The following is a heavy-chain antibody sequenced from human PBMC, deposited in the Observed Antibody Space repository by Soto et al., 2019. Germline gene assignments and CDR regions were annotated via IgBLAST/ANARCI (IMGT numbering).Heavy chain of an antibody. V-gene: IGHV3-30-3*01. CDR1: GFLFRNYA. Sequence: QVQLVESGGGVVQPGTSLRLSCAASGFLFRNYAMHWVRQSPAKGLEWRAVISFDGANIFYAGAAKGRFTISRDNSKQTLYLQLDSLRPEDTGVYFCARDPYGGYIFDSWGQGTQVTLSS. CDR2: ISFDGANI. D-gene: IGHD5-12*01. CDR3: ARDPYGGYIFDS. J-gene: IGHJ4*02.